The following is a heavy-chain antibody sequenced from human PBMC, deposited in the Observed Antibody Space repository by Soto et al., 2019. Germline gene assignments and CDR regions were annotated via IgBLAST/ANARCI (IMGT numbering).Heavy chain of an antibody. J-gene: IGHJ4*02. CDR2: IIPIFGTA. V-gene: IGHV1-69*13. D-gene: IGHD2-15*01. CDR3: ARNPGYCSGGSCFTNFDY. Sequence: SVKVSCKASGGTFSSYAISWVRQAPGQGLEWMGGIIPIFGTANYAQKFQGRVTITADESTSTAYMELSSLRSEDTAVYYCARNPGYCSGGSCFTNFDYWGQGTLVTVSS. CDR1: GGTFSSYA.